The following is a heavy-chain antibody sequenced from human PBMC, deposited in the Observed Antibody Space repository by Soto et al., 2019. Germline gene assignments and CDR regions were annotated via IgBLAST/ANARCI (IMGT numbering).Heavy chain of an antibody. CDR3: ARSLLWGVEMVSAIDL. CDR1: GGSISSHY. Sequence: SETLSLTCTVPGGSISSHYWSWIRQPPGKGLEWIGYIYYSGSTNYNPSLKSRVTISVDTSKNQFSLKLSSVTAADTAVYYCARSLLWGVEMVSAIDLWGQVTMLTV. J-gene: IGHJ3*01. V-gene: IGHV4-59*11. CDR2: IYYSGST. D-gene: IGHD2-15*01.